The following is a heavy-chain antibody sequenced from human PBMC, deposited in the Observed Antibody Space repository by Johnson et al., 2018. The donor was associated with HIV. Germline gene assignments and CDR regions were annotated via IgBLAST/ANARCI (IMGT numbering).Heavy chain of an antibody. D-gene: IGHD7-27*01. J-gene: IGHJ3*02. CDR1: GFTFDDYG. CDR2: IYTDDSI. Sequence: VQLVESGGGVVRPGGSLRLSCAASGFTFDDYGMSWVRQAPGKGLEWVSVIYTDDSIYYADSVKGRFTISRDNSKNTLYLLMNSLRAEDTALYYCAKVKSWGLDAFDIWGQGTMVTVSS. CDR3: AKVKSWGLDAFDI. V-gene: IGHV3-20*04.